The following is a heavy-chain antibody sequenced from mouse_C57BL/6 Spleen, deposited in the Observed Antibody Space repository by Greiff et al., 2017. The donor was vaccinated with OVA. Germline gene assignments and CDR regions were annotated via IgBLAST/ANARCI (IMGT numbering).Heavy chain of an antibody. CDR1: GYTFTDYY. CDR3: ARSDDFDY. V-gene: IGHV1-76*01. J-gene: IGHJ2*01. Sequence: QVHLQQSGAELVRPGASVKLSCKASGYTFTDYYINWVKQRPGPGLEWIARIYPGSGNTYSNEKFKGKATLTAEKSSSTAYMQLSSLTSEDSAVYFCARSDDFDYWGQGTTLTVSS. CDR2: IYPGSGNT.